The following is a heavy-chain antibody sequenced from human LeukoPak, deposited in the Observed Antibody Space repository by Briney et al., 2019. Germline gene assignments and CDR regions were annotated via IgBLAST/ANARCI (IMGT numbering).Heavy chain of an antibody. J-gene: IGHJ5*02. CDR3: ARALNYGDYGINRFDP. V-gene: IGHV1-46*01. CDR1: GYTFTSYY. CDR2: INPSGGST. Sequence: ASVKVSCKASGYTFTSYYMHWVRQAPGQGLEWMGIINPSGGSTSYAQKFQGRVTMTRDMSTSTVYMELSSLRSEDTAVYYCARALNYGDYGINRFDPWGQGTLVTVSS. D-gene: IGHD4-17*01.